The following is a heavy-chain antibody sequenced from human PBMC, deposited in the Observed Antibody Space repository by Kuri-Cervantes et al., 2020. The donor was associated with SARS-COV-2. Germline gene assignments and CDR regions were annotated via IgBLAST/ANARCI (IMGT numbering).Heavy chain of an antibody. CDR3: ARGGIQVPADPWGVYKRNWFDP. J-gene: IGHJ5*02. V-gene: IGHV3-21*01. CDR2: ISSSSSYI. Sequence: GESLKISCAASGFTFSSYSMNWVRQAPGKGLEWVSSISSSSSYIYYADSVKGRFTISRDNAKNSLYLQMNSLRAEDTAVYYCARGGIQVPADPWGVYKRNWFDPWGQGTLVTVCS. CDR1: GFTFSSYS. D-gene: IGHD2-2*01.